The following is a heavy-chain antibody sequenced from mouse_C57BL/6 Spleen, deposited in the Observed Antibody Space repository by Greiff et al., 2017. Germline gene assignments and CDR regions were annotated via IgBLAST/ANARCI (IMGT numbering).Heavy chain of an antibody. Sequence: VQLQQSGPELVKPGASVKISCKASGYSFTGYYMTWVKQSPEKSLEWIGEINPSTGGTTYNQKFKAKATLTVDKTSSTAYMQLKSLTSEDSAVYYCATRLGFYYFDYWGQGTTLTVSS. CDR3: ATRLGFYYFDY. CDR1: GYSFTGYY. CDR2: INPSTGGT. V-gene: IGHV1-42*01. D-gene: IGHD4-1*01. J-gene: IGHJ2*01.